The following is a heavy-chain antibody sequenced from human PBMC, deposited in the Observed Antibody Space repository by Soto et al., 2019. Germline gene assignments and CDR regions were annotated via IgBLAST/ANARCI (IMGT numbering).Heavy chain of an antibody. J-gene: IGHJ6*02. Sequence: QPPGQGLEWMGWISAYNGNTNYAQKLQGRVTMTTDTSTSTAYMELRSLRSDDTAVYYCASNGGYSPYGMAVRVQGTTVPVFS. CDR2: ISAYNGNT. D-gene: IGHD2-15*01. V-gene: IGHV1-18*01. CDR3: ASNGGYSPYGMAV.